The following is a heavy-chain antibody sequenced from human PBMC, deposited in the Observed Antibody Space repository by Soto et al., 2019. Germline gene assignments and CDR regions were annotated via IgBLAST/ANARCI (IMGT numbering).Heavy chain of an antibody. CDR1: GISLSTSGVG. J-gene: IGHJ3*01. Sequence: GSGPTLVNPTQTLTLTCTLSGISLSTSGVGLGWIRQTPGKALEWLALIYWNDDKYYSPSLKSRLTITKDTSKNQAVLTVTNMDPVDTATYYCARGVATLPVFAFDVWGQGTVVTVS. CDR2: IYWNDDK. CDR3: ARGVATLPVFAFDV. V-gene: IGHV2-5*01. D-gene: IGHD1-1*01.